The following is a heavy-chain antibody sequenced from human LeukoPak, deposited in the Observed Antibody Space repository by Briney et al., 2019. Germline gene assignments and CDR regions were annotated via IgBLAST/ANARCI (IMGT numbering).Heavy chain of an antibody. D-gene: IGHD3-16*01. CDR2: TYYRSKWYN. CDR3: ASEIVRGSVNYDF. Sequence: SQTLSLTCAISGDGVSRNSAAWNWIRQSPSRGLEWLGRTYYRSKWYNDYAVSVKSRITINSDTSKNQFSLQLNSVTPEDTAVYYCASEIVRGSVNYDFWGQGTLVTVSS. J-gene: IGHJ4*02. CDR1: GDGVSRNSAA. V-gene: IGHV6-1*01.